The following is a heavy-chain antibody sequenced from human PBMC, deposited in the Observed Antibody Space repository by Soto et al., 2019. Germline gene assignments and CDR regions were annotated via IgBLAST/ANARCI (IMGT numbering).Heavy chain of an antibody. V-gene: IGHV1-18*01. CDR3: ARDRGGTIFPRCNWFDP. Sequence: QVQLVQSGAEVKKPGASVKVSCKASGYTFTSYGISWVRQAPGQGLEWMGWISAYNGNTNYAQKLQGRVTMTTDTSTGTAYMEQGSLRCGDTAVYYGARDRGGTIFPRCNWFDPWGQGTLVTVSS. CDR2: ISAYNGNT. CDR1: GYTFTSYG. J-gene: IGHJ5*02. D-gene: IGHD3-3*01.